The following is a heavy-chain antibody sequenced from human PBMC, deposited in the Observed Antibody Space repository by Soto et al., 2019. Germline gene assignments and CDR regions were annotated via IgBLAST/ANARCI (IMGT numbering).Heavy chain of an antibody. CDR3: TTSNVVVPANPIDY. CDR2: IKSKTDGGTT. V-gene: IGHV3-15*07. D-gene: IGHD2-2*01. CDR1: GFTFSNAW. J-gene: IGHJ4*02. Sequence: GGSLRLSCAASGFTFSNAWMNWVRQAPGKGLEWVGRIKSKTDGGTTDYAAPVKGRFTISRDDSKNTLYLQMNSLKTEDTAVYYCTTSNVVVPANPIDYWGQGTLVTVSS.